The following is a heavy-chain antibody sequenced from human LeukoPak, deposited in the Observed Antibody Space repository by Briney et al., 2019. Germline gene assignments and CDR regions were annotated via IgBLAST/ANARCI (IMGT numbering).Heavy chain of an antibody. CDR1: GAAITDYY. V-gene: IGHV4-59*08. D-gene: IGHD5-18*01. J-gene: IGHJ4*02. CDR3: ARLWIPYYFDY. CDR2: IYYSGST. Sequence: SETLSLTCTVSGAAITDYYWSWIRQPPGKGLEWIGYIYYSGSTNYNPSLKGRVTISVDTSKNQFSLKLSSVTAADTAVYYCARLWIPYYFDYWGQGTLVTVSS.